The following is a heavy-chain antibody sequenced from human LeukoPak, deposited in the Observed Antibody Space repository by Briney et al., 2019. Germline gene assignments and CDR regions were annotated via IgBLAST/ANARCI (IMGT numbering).Heavy chain of an antibody. CDR3: ARDRASYDFWSAFDP. D-gene: IGHD3-3*01. J-gene: IGHJ5*02. V-gene: IGHV1-18*01. CDR2: ISAYNGNT. CDR1: GYTFTIYG. Sequence: ASVKVSCKASGYTFTIYGISWVRQAPGQGLEWMGWISAYNGNTNYAQKLQGRVTMTTDTSTSTAYMELRSLRSDDTAVYYCARDRASYDFWSAFDPWGQGTLVTVSS.